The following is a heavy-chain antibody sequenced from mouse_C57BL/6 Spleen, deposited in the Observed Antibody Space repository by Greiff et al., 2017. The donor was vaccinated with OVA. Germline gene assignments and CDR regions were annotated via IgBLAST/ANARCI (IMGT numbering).Heavy chain of an antibody. D-gene: IGHD4-1*01. Sequence: VQGVESGAELARPGASVKLSCKASGYTFTSYGISWVKQRTGQGLEWIGEIYPRSGNTYYNEKFKGKATLTADKSSSTAYMELRSLTSEDSAVYFCARWEPYYFDYWGQGTTLTVSS. J-gene: IGHJ2*01. CDR2: IYPRSGNT. V-gene: IGHV1-81*01. CDR1: GYTFTSYG. CDR3: ARWEPYYFDY.